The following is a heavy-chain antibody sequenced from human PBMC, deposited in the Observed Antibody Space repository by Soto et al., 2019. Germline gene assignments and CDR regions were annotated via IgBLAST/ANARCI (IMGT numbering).Heavy chain of an antibody. D-gene: IGHD4-4*01. CDR1: GFTFSSYA. Sequence: EVQLLESGGGLVQPGGSLRLSCAASGFTFSSYAMNWVRQAPGKGLEWVSAISGSGDSTYYADSVKGRFTISRDNSKNTLYLQMNSLRAEDTAVYYCARRNSVWYFDLWGRGTLVTVSS. J-gene: IGHJ2*01. CDR2: ISGSGDST. CDR3: ARRNSVWYFDL. V-gene: IGHV3-23*01.